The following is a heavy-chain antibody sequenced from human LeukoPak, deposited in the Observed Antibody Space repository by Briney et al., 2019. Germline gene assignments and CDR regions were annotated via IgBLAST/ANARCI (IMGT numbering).Heavy chain of an antibody. CDR3: SRGTRFLEGNFYY. V-gene: IGHV3-48*03. D-gene: IGHD3-3*01. Sequence: GGSLRLSCAASGFTFSSYEMNWVRQAPGKGLEWVSYISSSGSTIYYADSVKGRFTISRDNAKNSLYLQMNSLRAEDTAVYYCSRGTRFLEGNFYYWGQGTLVTVSS. J-gene: IGHJ4*02. CDR1: GFTFSSYE. CDR2: ISSSGSTI.